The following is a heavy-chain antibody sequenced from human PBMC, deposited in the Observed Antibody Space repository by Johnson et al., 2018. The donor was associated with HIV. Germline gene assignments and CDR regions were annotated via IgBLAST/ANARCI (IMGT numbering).Heavy chain of an antibody. D-gene: IGHD1-26*01. CDR3: AKVDSCSYFDAFDI. Sequence: VQLVESGGGLVQPGRSLRLSCAASGFTFDDYAMHWVRQAPGKGLEWVSGISWNSGSIGYADSVKGRFTISRDNDKNSLYLQMNSLSAEDTALYYCAKVDSCSYFDAFDIWGQGTMVTVSS. V-gene: IGHV3-9*01. CDR1: GFTFDDYA. J-gene: IGHJ3*02. CDR2: ISWNSGSI.